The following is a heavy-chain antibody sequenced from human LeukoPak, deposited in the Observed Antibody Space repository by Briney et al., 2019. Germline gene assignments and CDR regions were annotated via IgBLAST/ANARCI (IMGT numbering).Heavy chain of an antibody. CDR2: ISSSGINI. Sequence: PGGSLRLSCAASGFTFSSYEMNWVRQAPGKGLEWISYISSSGINIYYKSSVKGRFTISRDNAKNSLYLQMNSLRAEDTAVYYCARGGYSGYDDFDYWGQGTLVTVSS. D-gene: IGHD5-12*01. V-gene: IGHV3-48*03. J-gene: IGHJ4*02. CDR3: ARGGYSGYDDFDY. CDR1: GFTFSSYE.